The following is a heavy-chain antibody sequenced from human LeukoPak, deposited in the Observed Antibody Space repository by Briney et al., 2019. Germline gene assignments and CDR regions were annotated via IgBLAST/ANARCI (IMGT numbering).Heavy chain of an antibody. Sequence: PGGSLILSCAASGFTFSSYGMHWVRQAPGKGLEWVAVISYDGSNKYYADSVKGRFTISRDNSKNTLYLQMNSLRAEDTAVYYCARVSSWPNWFDPWGQGTLVTVSS. V-gene: IGHV3-30*12. D-gene: IGHD6-13*01. CDR2: ISYDGSNK. CDR3: ARVSSWPNWFDP. CDR1: GFTFSSYG. J-gene: IGHJ5*02.